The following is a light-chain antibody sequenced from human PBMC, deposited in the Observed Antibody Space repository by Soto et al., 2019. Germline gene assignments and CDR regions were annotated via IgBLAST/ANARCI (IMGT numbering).Light chain of an antibody. CDR1: SSNIGKNY. J-gene: IGLJ2*01. V-gene: IGLV1-51*01. CDR3: GTWDTSLSAVV. Sequence: QSVLTQPPSVSAAPGQKVTISCSGSSSNIGKNYVSWYQRLPGTAPKHLIYDNNERSSGIPDRFSGSKSGTSATLGIAGLQTGDEADYYCGTWDTSLSAVVFGGGTKLTVL. CDR2: DNN.